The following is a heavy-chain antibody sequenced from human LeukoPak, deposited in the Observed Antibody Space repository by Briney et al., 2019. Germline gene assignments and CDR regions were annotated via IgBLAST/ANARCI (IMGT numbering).Heavy chain of an antibody. J-gene: IGHJ4*02. CDR1: GGSISSSNW. Sequence: SGTLSLTCAVSGGSISSSNWWSWVRQPPGKGLEWIGEIYHSGSTNYNPSLKSRVTISVDKSKNQFSLKLSSVTAADTAVYYCARDRYYYDSSGSRRFDYWGQGTLVTVSS. CDR3: ARDRYYYDSSGSRRFDY. CDR2: IYHSGST. D-gene: IGHD3-22*01. V-gene: IGHV4-4*02.